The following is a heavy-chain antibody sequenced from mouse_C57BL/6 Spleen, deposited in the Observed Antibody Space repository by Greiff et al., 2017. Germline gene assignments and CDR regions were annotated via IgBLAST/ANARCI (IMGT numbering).Heavy chain of an antibody. CDR1: GFNIKNTY. CDR2: IDPANGNT. V-gene: IGHV14-3*01. J-gene: IGHJ1*03. CDR3: ATVEGLWYFDV. D-gene: IGHD1-1*01. Sequence: EVMLVESVAELVRPGASVKLSCTASGFNIKNTYMHWVKQRPEQGLEWIGRIDPANGNTKYAPKFQGKATTTADTSSNTAYLQLSSLTSEDTAIYYCATVEGLWYFDVWGTGTTVTVSS.